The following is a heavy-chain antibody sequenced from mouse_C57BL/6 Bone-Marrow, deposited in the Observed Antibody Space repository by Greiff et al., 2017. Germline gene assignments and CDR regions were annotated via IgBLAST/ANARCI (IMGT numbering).Heavy chain of an antibody. J-gene: IGHJ4*01. V-gene: IGHV2-4*01. D-gene: IGHD2-4*01. CDR3: AKRDDYDGYAMDY. CDR1: GFSLTSSG. CDR2: IWSGGST. Sequence: VTLLESGPGLVQPSQSLSITCTVSGFSLTSSGVHWVRQPPGKGLEWLGVIWSGGSTDYNAAFISRLSISKDNSKSQVFFKMNSLQADDTAIYYCAKRDDYDGYAMDYWGQGTSVTVSS.